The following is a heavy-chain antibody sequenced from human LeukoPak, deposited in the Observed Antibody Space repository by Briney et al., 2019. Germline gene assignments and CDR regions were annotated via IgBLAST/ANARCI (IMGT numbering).Heavy chain of an antibody. Sequence: SETLSLTCAVSGYSISSGYYWGWIRQPPGKGLEWIGSIYHSGSTYYNPSLKSRVTISVDTSKNQFSLKLSSVTAADTAVYYCARAGLTRVRGVVVDYWGQRTLVTVSS. D-gene: IGHD3-10*01. CDR1: GYSISSGYY. V-gene: IGHV4-38-2*01. J-gene: IGHJ4*02. CDR3: ARAGLTRVRGVVVDY. CDR2: IYHSGST.